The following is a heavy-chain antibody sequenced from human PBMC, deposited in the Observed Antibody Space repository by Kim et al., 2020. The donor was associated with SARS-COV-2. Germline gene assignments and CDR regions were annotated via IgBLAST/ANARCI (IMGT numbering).Heavy chain of an antibody. D-gene: IGHD6-19*01. CDR2: ITKYDGRT. CDR3: ANDHPASGWPTFEY. J-gene: IGHJ4*01. CDR1: GFNSNNYA. Sequence: GGSLRLSCVVSGFNSNNYAMSWVRQAPGKGLEWISAITKYDGRTYYANSVKGRFTISRDISSNTVLLQMNSLRAEDTALYYCANDHPASGWPTFEYWG. V-gene: IGHV3-23*01.